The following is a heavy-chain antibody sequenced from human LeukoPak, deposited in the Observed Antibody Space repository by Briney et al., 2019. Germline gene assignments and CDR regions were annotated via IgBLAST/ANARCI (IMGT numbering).Heavy chain of an antibody. CDR2: IWYDGSNK. CDR1: GFTFSSYG. CDR3: AKDRTPDGFYSIDY. Sequence: GRSLRLSCAASGFTFSSYGMHWVRQAPGKGLEWVAVIWYDGSNKYYADSVKGRFTIPRDNSKNTLYLQMTTLRAEDTAIYFCAKDRTPDGFYSIDYWGQGVLVTVSS. D-gene: IGHD2-15*01. J-gene: IGHJ4*02. V-gene: IGHV3-33*06.